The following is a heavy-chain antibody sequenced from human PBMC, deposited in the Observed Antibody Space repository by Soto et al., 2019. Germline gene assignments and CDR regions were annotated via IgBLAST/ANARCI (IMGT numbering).Heavy chain of an antibody. CDR2: ISGSGGST. Sequence: PGGSLRLSCAATGFTFSSYAMSWVRQAPGKGLEWVSAISGSGGSTYYADSVKGRFTISRDNSKNTLYLQMNSLRAEDTAVYYCAKTRPLYSSGWYFDYWGQGTLVTVSS. CDR1: GFTFSSYA. V-gene: IGHV3-23*01. J-gene: IGHJ4*02. D-gene: IGHD6-19*01. CDR3: AKTRPLYSSGWYFDY.